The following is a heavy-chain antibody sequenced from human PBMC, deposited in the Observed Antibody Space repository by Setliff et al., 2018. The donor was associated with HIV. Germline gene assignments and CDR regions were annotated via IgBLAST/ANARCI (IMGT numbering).Heavy chain of an antibody. CDR3: AKGPPLVISLPDF. J-gene: IGHJ4*02. CDR1: GYTFNAYY. V-gene: IGHV1-46*02. Sequence: ASVKVSCKASGYTFNAYYIHWVRQAPGQGLEWMGRINPGGGSITYAQRFQGRVTITADESTNTAYMELSSLISEDTALYYCAKGPPLVISLPDFWGQGTLVTVSS. D-gene: IGHD3-9*01. CDR2: INPGGGSI.